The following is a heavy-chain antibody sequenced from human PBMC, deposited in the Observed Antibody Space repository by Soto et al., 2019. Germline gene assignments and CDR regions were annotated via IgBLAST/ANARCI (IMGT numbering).Heavy chain of an antibody. CDR1: GGTFSSYA. D-gene: IGHD6-6*01. J-gene: IGHJ6*02. V-gene: IGHV1-69*01. Sequence: QVQLVQSGAEVKKPGSSVKVSCKASGGTFSSYAITWVRQAPGQGLEWMGRIIPIFGTANYNKKFQGRVTITADEYTSTAYMELSSLRSEDTAVYYCARNEYSTTFYYYGMDVWGQGTTVTVSS. CDR3: ARNEYSTTFYYYGMDV. CDR2: IIPIFGTA.